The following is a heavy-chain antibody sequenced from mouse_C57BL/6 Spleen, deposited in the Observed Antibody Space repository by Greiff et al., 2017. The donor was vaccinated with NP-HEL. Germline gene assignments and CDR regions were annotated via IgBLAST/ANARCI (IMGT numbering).Heavy chain of an antibody. J-gene: IGHJ2*01. V-gene: IGHV1-53*01. CDR3: ARGRYSNLLYYFDY. CDR2: INPSNGGT. CDR1: GYTFTSYW. Sequence: QVQLQQSGTELVKPGASVKLSCKASGYTFTSYWMHWVKQRPGQGLEWIGNINPSNGGTNYNEKFKSKATLTVDKSSSTAYMQLSSLTSEDSAVYYCARGRYSNLLYYFDYWGQGTTLTVSS. D-gene: IGHD2-5*01.